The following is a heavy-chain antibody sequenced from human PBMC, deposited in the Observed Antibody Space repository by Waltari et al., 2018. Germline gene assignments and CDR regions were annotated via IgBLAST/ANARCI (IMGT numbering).Heavy chain of an antibody. J-gene: IGHJ4*02. D-gene: IGHD5-18*01. CDR3: ARARGYSYGYEDY. CDR2: VSRYGRIV. Sequence: EVQLLESGGGLVQPGGSLRLSCAASGYTFSSFSMNWVRQVPGVGEDVCEKVSRYGRIVANAESGGVRFSISGDKAKNSLYLQMDSLRAEDTAVYYCARARGYSYGYEDYWGQGTLVTVSS. V-gene: IGHV3-48*01. CDR1: GYTFSSFS.